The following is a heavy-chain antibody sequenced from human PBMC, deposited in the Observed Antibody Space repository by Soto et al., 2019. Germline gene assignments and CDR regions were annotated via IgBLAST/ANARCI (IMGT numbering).Heavy chain of an antibody. Sequence: QITLKESGPTLVKPTQTLTLTCTFSGFSLSTSGVGVGWIRQPPGKALEWLALIYWDDDKRCSPSLKSRLTITRATSKTQAALNLTHMEPADTATAYSAKSRMGRYYDSSGYYRGGPFDYWGQGTLVTVSS. CDR2: IYWDDDK. V-gene: IGHV2-5*02. CDR3: AKSRMGRYYDSSGYYRGGPFDY. CDR1: GFSLSTSGVG. D-gene: IGHD3-22*01. J-gene: IGHJ4*02.